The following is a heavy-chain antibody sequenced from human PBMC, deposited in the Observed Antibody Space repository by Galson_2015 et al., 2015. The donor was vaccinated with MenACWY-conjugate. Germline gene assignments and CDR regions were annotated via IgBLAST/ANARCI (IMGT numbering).Heavy chain of an antibody. D-gene: IGHD6-19*01. V-gene: IGHV3-20*01. CDR1: GFTFDDHG. J-gene: IGHJ3*02. CDR2: ISWNGDRT. Sequence: SLRLSCAGSGFTFDDHGMYWGRHAPVKGLEWVSSISWNGDRTGYADSVKGRFAISRDNAKNSLYQQMNNLRAEDTAFYHCARGVEQWLVRPSTHFDIWGQGTLLTVSS. CDR3: ARGVEQWLVRPSTHFDI.